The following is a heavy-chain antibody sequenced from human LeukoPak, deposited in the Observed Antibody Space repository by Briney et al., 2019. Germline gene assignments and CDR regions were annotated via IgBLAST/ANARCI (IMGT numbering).Heavy chain of an antibody. J-gene: IGHJ5*02. CDR2: ISAYNGYT. Sequence: GASVKVSCKASGYTFTSYGITWVRQAPGQGLEWMGWISAYNGYTNYAQKLQGRVLMTTDTSTSTAYMELRSLRSDDTAVYYCARSESTYYYDISGYLSDPWGQGTLVTVPS. CDR1: GYTFTSYG. CDR3: ARSESTYYYDISGYLSDP. V-gene: IGHV1-18*01. D-gene: IGHD3-22*01.